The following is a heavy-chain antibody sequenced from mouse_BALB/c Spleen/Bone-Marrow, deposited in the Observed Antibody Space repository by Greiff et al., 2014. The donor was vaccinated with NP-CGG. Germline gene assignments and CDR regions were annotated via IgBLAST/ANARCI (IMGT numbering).Heavy chain of an antibody. D-gene: IGHD4-1*01. V-gene: IGHV5-6*02. J-gene: IGHJ2*01. CDR2: ISNVGSYT. CDR3: ARRGTGTGSYYFDY. Sequence: EVKLVESGGDLVKPGGSLKLSCAASGFTLSNYGMSWVRQTPDKRLEWVATISNVGSYTYYPDSVKGRFTISRDNAKNTLFLQMSSLKSEDTAMYYCARRGTGTGSYYFDYWGQGTTLTVSS. CDR1: GFTLSNYG.